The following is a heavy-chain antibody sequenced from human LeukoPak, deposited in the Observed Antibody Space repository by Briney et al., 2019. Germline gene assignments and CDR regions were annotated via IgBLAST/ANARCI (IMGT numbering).Heavy chain of an antibody. J-gene: IGHJ6*02. V-gene: IGHV3-23*01. CDR2: ISGSGGST. D-gene: IGHD3-3*01. Sequence: GGSLILSCAASGFTFSSYAMSWVRQTPGKGLEWVSAISGSGGSTYYADSVKGRFTISRDNSKNTLFLQMNSLRAEDTAPYYCAKSVAIYFYYGLDVWGQGTTVAVS. CDR1: GFTFSSYA. CDR3: AKSVAIYFYYGLDV.